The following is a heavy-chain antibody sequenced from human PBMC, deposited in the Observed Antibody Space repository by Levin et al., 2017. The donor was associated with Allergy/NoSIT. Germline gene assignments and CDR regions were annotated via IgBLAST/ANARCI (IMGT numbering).Heavy chain of an antibody. CDR1: GFTFSSYA. D-gene: IGHD1-26*01. CDR3: ASEPWAGGDY. J-gene: IGHJ4*02. V-gene: IGHV3-30*04. CDR2: ISYDGSNK. Sequence: SCAASGFTFSSYAMHWVRQAPGKGLEWVAVISYDGSNKYYADSVKGRFTISRDNSKNTLYLQMNSLRAEDTAVYYCASEPWAGGDYWGQGTLVTVSS.